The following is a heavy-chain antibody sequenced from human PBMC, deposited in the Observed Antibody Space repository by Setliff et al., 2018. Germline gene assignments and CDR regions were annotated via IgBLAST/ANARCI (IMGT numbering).Heavy chain of an antibody. J-gene: IGHJ4*02. CDR1: GFTFSIYS. CDR2: ISSGSNSI. CDR3: ARDVVRTFPA. D-gene: IGHD3-16*01. Sequence: GESLKISCAASGFTFSIYSMNWVRQAPGKGLEWIAYISSGSNSIFHADSVMGRFTISRDNARNLVYLQMSSLTAEDTAVYYCARDVVRTFPAWGQGTLVTVSS. V-gene: IGHV3-48*01.